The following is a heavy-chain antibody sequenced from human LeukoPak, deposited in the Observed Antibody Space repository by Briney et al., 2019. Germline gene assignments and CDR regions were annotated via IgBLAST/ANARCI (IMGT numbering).Heavy chain of an antibody. Sequence: GGSLRLSCAASGFTFSDYYVSWIRQAPGKGLEWVSYISSSGSTIYYADSVKGRFTISRDNAKNSLYLQMNSLRAEDTAVYYCAGGYSGYDSSAPFDYWGQGTLVTVSS. CDR1: GFTFSDYY. CDR3: AGGYSGYDSSAPFDY. J-gene: IGHJ4*02. V-gene: IGHV3-11*01. D-gene: IGHD5-12*01. CDR2: ISSSGSTI.